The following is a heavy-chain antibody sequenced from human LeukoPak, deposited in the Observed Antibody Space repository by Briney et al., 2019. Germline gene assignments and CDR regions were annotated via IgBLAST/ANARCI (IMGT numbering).Heavy chain of an antibody. J-gene: IGHJ4*02. CDR3: ARKGDGYNSIDY. D-gene: IGHD5-24*01. CDR2: IKSDGIGT. CDR1: GFTFSSYW. Sequence: GESLKISCAASGFTFSSYWMHWVRQVPGKGLVWVSRIKSDGIGTSYADSVQGRFTISRDNAKNTLYLQMNSLRAEDTAVYYCARKGDGYNSIDYWGQGTLVTVS. V-gene: IGHV3-74*01.